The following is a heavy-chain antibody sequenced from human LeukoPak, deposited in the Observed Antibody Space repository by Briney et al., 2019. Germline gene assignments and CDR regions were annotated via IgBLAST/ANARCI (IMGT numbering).Heavy chain of an antibody. V-gene: IGHV3-66*01. CDR2: IYRGGST. J-gene: IGHJ4*02. Sequence: GRSLRLSCAISGFTVRNNSMSWVRQAPGRGLEWVSVIYRGGSTYYTDSVKGRVTISRDNSKNTVYLQMNSLRVEDTAVYYCATYSSGLFDYWGQGTLVTVSP. CDR1: GFTVRNNS. D-gene: IGHD6-19*01. CDR3: ATYSSGLFDY.